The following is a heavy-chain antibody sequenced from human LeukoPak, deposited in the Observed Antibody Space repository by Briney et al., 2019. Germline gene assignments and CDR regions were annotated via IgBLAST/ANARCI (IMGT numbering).Heavy chain of an antibody. Sequence: GGSLRLSCAASGFTFSSYSMNWVRQAPGKGLEWVANIKQDGSEKYYVDPVKGRFTISRDNAKNSLYLQMNSLRAEDTAVYYCARVARLDSSGWYGPLHYYYYGMDVWGQGTTVTVSS. CDR3: ARVARLDSSGWYGPLHYYYYGMDV. V-gene: IGHV3-7*01. CDR1: GFTFSSYS. D-gene: IGHD6-19*01. CDR2: IKQDGSEK. J-gene: IGHJ6*02.